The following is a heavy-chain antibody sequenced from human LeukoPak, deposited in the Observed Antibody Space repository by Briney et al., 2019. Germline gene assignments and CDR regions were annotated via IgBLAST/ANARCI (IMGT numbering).Heavy chain of an antibody. CDR1: GYTFTGYY. CDR3: ARSLRVRGVPDYMDV. D-gene: IGHD3-10*01. V-gene: IGHV3-53*01. Sequence: GASVKVSCKASGYTFTGYYMHWVRQAPGKGLEWVSVIYKNAITYYADTVKGRFTISRDNSKNMLYLQMNSLRADDTAVYYCARSLRVRGVPDYMDVWGKGTTVTISS. CDR2: IYKNAIT. J-gene: IGHJ6*03.